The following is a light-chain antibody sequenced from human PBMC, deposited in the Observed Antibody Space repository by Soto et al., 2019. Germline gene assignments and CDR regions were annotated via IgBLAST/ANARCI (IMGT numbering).Light chain of an antibody. CDR3: QHYNNRPPWT. Sequence: ETVMTQSPATLSVSPGERATLSCRASQSVGRNLAWYQQKPGQAPRLLIYDASTRATGIPARFSGSGSGTEFALTISSLQSEDFAVYYCQHYNNRPPWTFGQGTKVEIK. CDR1: QSVGRN. CDR2: DAS. V-gene: IGKV3-15*01. J-gene: IGKJ1*01.